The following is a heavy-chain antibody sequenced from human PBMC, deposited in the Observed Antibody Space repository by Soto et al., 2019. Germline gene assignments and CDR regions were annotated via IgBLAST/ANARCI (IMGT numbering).Heavy chain of an antibody. J-gene: IGHJ5*02. CDR3: VHRLRLLTRSFCEP. CDR2: IYWDDGK. CDR1: GFSLSTTGVG. V-gene: IGHV2-5*02. D-gene: IGHD3-22*01. Sequence: QITLKESGPTLVNPTQTLTLTCTFSGFSLSTTGVGVGWIRQPPGKALQCLAIIYWDDGKRYRPSLRNRLTLTNDTCKNRVVLTMSNMDPVDTGTYYCVHRLRLLTRSFCEPWGKGSQVTVSS.